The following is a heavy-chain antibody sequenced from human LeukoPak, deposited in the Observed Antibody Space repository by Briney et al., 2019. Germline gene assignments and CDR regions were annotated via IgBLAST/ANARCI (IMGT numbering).Heavy chain of an antibody. CDR2: ISSSGSTI. CDR3: ARTVGRSRMAVAGTFDY. Sequence: PGGSLRLSCAASGFTFSDYYMSWIRQAPGKGLEWVSYISSSGSTIYYADSVKGRFTISRDNAKNSLYLQMNSLRAEDTAVYYCARTVGRSRMAVAGTFDYWGQGTLVTVSS. V-gene: IGHV3-11*01. D-gene: IGHD6-19*01. CDR1: GFTFSDYY. J-gene: IGHJ4*02.